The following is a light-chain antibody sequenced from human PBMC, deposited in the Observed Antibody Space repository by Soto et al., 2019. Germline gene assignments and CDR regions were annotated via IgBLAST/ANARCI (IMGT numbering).Light chain of an antibody. CDR3: LQYDTWPPGT. Sequence: IFMTQSPATLSVSPGGRATLSCRASEDVSSKLAWYQQKPGLPPRLVIYDASTRATGIPVRFSGSGSGKDFTLTISGLQSEDFAIYYCLQYDTWPPGTGGQGTKVEI. CDR1: EDVSSK. J-gene: IGKJ1*01. V-gene: IGKV3-15*01. CDR2: DAS.